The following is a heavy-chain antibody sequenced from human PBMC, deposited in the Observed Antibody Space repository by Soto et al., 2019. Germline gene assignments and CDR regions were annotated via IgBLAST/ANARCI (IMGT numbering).Heavy chain of an antibody. Sequence: GESLKISCKGSGYSFTNYWIGWVRQMPGKGLEWMGIIYPGDSDTRYSPSFLGNFTISADKSISTAYLHWSSLKASHTAMYYCARGVAGAAGTRDFDYWGQGTQVTVSS. CDR3: ARGVAGAAGTRDFDY. J-gene: IGHJ4*02. CDR2: IYPGDSDT. D-gene: IGHD6-13*01. V-gene: IGHV5-51*01. CDR1: GYSFTNYW.